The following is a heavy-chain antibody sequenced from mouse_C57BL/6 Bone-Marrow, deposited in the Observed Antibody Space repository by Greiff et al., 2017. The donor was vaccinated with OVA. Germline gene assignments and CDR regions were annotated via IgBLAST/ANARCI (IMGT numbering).Heavy chain of an antibody. CDR3: ARSYYYGSSPDY. CDR1: GYAFSSYW. J-gene: IGHJ2*01. Sequence: VNVVESGAELVKPGASVKISCKASGYAFSSYWMNWVKQRPGKGLEWIGQIYPGDGDTNYNGKFKGKATLTADKSSSTAYMQLSSLTSEDSAVYFCARSYYYGSSPDYWGQGTTLTVSS. CDR2: IYPGDGDT. D-gene: IGHD1-1*01. V-gene: IGHV1-80*01.